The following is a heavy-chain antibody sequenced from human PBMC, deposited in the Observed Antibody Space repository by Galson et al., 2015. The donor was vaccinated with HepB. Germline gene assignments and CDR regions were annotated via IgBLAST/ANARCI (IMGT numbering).Heavy chain of an antibody. CDR2: IWYDGSNK. D-gene: IGHD5-18*01. Sequence: SLRLSCAASGFTFRTYNIHWVRQAPGKGLEWVAAIWYDGSNKYYADPVKGRFTISRDNSNNTVHVQTNSLRAEDTGLYFCARGMGYSYGYFDSWGQGTLVTVSS. CDR3: ARGMGYSYGYFDS. J-gene: IGHJ4*02. V-gene: IGHV3-33*01. CDR1: GFTFRTYN.